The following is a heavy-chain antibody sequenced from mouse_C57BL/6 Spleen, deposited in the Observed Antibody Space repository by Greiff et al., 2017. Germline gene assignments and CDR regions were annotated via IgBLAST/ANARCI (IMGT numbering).Heavy chain of an antibody. Sequence: EVHLVESGGGLVKPGGSLKLSCAASGFTFSSYAMSWVRQTPEKRLEWVATISDGGSYTYYPDNVKGRFTISRDNAKNNLYLQMSHLKSEDTAMYYCARDTMVKGNYFDYWGQGTTLTVSS. D-gene: IGHD2-2*01. CDR1: GFTFSSYA. V-gene: IGHV5-4*01. J-gene: IGHJ2*01. CDR2: ISDGGSYT. CDR3: ARDTMVKGNYFDY.